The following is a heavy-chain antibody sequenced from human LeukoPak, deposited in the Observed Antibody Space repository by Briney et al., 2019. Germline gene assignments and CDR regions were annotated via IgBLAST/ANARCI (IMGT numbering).Heavy chain of an antibody. CDR3: ARDPTGENWFDP. CDR2: IYYSGST. CDR1: GGSISSYY. Sequence: KSSETLSLTCTVSGGSISSYYWSWIRQHPGKGLEWIGYIYYSGSTYYNPSLKSRVTISVDTSKNQFSLKLSSVTAADTAVYYCARDPTGENWFDPWGQGTLVTVSS. V-gene: IGHV4-59*06. J-gene: IGHJ5*02. D-gene: IGHD3-16*01.